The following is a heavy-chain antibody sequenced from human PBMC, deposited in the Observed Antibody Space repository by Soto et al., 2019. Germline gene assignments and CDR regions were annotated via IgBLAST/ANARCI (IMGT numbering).Heavy chain of an antibody. CDR3: TTAHMDTAMVTVDY. V-gene: IGHV3-15*07. CDR1: GFTFSNAW. J-gene: IGHJ4*02. D-gene: IGHD5-18*01. Sequence: EVQLVESGGGLVKPGGSLRLSCAASGFTFSNAWMNWVRQAPGKGLEWVGRIKSKTDGGTTDYAAPVKGRFTISRDDSKNTLYLQMNSLKTEDTAVYYCTTAHMDTAMVTVDYWGQGTLVTVSS. CDR2: IKSKTDGGTT.